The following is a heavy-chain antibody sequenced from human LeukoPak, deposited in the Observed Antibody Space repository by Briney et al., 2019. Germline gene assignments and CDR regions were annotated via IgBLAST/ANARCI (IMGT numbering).Heavy chain of an antibody. J-gene: IGHJ4*02. Sequence: VASVKVSCKASGGTFSSYAISWVRQAPGQGLGWMGGIIPIFGTANYAQKFQGRVTITADKSTSTAYMELSSLRSEDTAVYYCARDRGYSYIFDYWGQGTLVTVSS. CDR1: GGTFSSYA. D-gene: IGHD5-18*01. V-gene: IGHV1-69*06. CDR2: IIPIFGTA. CDR3: ARDRGYSYIFDY.